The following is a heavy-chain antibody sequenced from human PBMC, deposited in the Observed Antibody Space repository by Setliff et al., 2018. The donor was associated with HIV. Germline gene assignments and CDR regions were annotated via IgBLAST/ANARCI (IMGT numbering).Heavy chain of an antibody. CDR2: IKQDGSEK. CDR1: GFTFSNYW. J-gene: IGHJ4*02. D-gene: IGHD1-20*01. V-gene: IGHV3-7*03. CDR3: ARDYSRYTWNPLGYRFDY. Sequence: GSLRLSCAASGFTFSNYWMSWVRQAPGKGLEWVANIKQDGSEKYYVDSVKGRFTISRDNAKKSLYLQMDSLRAEDTALYYCARDYSRYTWNPLGYRFDYWGQGTLVTVSS.